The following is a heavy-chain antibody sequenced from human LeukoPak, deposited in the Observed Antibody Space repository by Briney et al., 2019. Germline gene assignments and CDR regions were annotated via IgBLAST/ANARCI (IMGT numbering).Heavy chain of an antibody. D-gene: IGHD1-26*01. CDR2: INVSGGST. V-gene: IGHV3-23*01. Sequence: GGSLRLSCAASEFTFSSYAMQWVRQAPGKGLEWVSGINVSGGSTWYADSVKGRFTISRDNSKNTLYLQMNSLRAEDTAVYYCAKQWSYHYFDYWGQGTLVTVSS. J-gene: IGHJ4*02. CDR3: AKQWSYHYFDY. CDR1: EFTFSSYA.